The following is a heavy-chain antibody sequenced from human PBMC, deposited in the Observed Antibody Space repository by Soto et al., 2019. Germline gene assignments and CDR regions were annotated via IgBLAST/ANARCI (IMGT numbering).Heavy chain of an antibody. CDR2: IYLSGAT. V-gene: IGHV4-4*02. Sequence: SETLSLTCTVSGGSITSRNWWTWVRQPPGKGLEWIGEIYLSGATYYNPSLTSRVTISLDKSKNQFSLNLTSVTAADTAMYYCARVMGSGNYIFDYWGRGTLVTVSP. CDR3: ARVMGSGNYIFDY. D-gene: IGHD3-10*01. CDR1: GGSITSRNW. J-gene: IGHJ4*02.